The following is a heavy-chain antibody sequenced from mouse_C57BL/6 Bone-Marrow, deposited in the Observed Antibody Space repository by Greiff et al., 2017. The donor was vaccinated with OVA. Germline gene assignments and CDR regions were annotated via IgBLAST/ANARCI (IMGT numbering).Heavy chain of an antibody. CDR3: ARERVSAMDY. Sequence: QVQLKQPGAELVRPGSSVKLSCKASGYTFTSYWMHWVKQRPIQGLEWIGNIDPSDSETHYNQKFKDKATLTVDKSSSTAYMQLSSLTSEDSAVYYCARERVSAMDYWGQGTSVTVSS. CDR1: GYTFTSYW. V-gene: IGHV1-52*01. J-gene: IGHJ4*01. CDR2: IDPSDSET. D-gene: IGHD2-2*01.